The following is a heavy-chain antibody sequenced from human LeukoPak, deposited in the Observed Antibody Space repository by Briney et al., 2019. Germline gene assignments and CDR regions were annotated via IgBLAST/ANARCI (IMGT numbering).Heavy chain of an antibody. V-gene: IGHV4-59*01. Sequence: PSETLSLTCSVSGGSISSYYWSWIRQPPGKGLEWIGYIYYSGSTYYNPSLKSRVTISVDTSKNQFSLKLSSVTAADTAVYYCARALPQMATISNLFDYWGQGTLVTVSS. CDR1: GGSISSYY. D-gene: IGHD5-24*01. CDR2: IYYSGST. J-gene: IGHJ4*02. CDR3: ARALPQMATISNLFDY.